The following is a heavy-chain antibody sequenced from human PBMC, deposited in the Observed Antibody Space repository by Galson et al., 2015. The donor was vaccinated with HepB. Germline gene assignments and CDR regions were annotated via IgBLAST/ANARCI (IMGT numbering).Heavy chain of an antibody. CDR3: TNSGSYYFGY. CDR2: ISSSSDGI. J-gene: IGHJ4*02. D-gene: IGHD1-26*01. CDR1: GFTFSNYN. Sequence: SLRLSCAASGFTFSNYNMNWVRQAPGKGLEWISYISSSSDGIYYADSVKGRFTISRDNAKNSLYLQMNSLRAEDTAVYYCTNSGSYYFGYWGQGTLVTVSS. V-gene: IGHV3-48*01.